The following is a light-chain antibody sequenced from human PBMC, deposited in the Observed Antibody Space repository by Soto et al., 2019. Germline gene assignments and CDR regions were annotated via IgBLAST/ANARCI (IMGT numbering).Light chain of an antibody. CDR1: SSNIGAGYD. CDR2: GDT. V-gene: IGLV1-40*01. Sequence: QSVLTQPPSVSGAPGQRVTISCTGSSSNIGAGYDVHWYQQLPGTAPKLLIYGDTNRPSGVPDRFSASRSDTSASLAITGLQAEDEADYYCQSYDSSLTGGVFGTGTKVTVL. CDR3: QSYDSSLTGGV. J-gene: IGLJ1*01.